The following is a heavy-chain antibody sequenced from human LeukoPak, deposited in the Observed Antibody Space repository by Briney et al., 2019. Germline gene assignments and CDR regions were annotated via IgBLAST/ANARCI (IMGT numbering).Heavy chain of an antibody. V-gene: IGHV1-18*01. CDR2: ISGYNGNT. CDR1: GYTFTNFG. D-gene: IGHD5-18*01. Sequence: GASVKVSCKASGYTFTNFGISWVRQAPGQGLEWMGWISGYNGNTNYAQKLQGRVTMTTDTSTTTAYMELKNLRSDDTAVYYCARGSSYGFSMGYWGQGTLVTVST. CDR3: ARGSSYGFSMGY. J-gene: IGHJ4*02.